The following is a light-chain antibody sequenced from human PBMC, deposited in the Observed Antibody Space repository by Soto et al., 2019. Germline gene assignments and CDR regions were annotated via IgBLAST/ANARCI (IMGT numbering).Light chain of an antibody. V-gene: IGLV1-44*01. CDR3: GAWDESLNGYV. CDR1: SSNIGSNT. J-gene: IGLJ1*01. Sequence: QSVLTQPPSASGTPGQSVTVSCSGSSSNIGSNTVTWYQQLPGTAPKVLIHTDNERPSGVPDRFSGSKSGTSASLAINGLQSGDEADYYCGAWDESLNGYVFGTGTKVTVL. CDR2: TDN.